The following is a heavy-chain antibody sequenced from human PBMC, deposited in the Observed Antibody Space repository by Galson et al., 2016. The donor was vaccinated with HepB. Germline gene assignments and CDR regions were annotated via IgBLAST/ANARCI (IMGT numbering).Heavy chain of an antibody. V-gene: IGHV1-3*01. J-gene: IGHJ4*02. CDR2: INGGNGKT. D-gene: IGHD3-22*01. CDR1: GYTFTTYA. Sequence: SVKVSCKASGYTFTTYAMHWVRQAPGQRLEWMGWINGGNGKTKYSQKFQGRVTITRDTSAHTAYMELSSLTSEDTAVYYCAREGRYSDSNGYLLVGTYFDYWGQGTLVTVSS. CDR3: AREGRYSDSNGYLLVGTYFDY.